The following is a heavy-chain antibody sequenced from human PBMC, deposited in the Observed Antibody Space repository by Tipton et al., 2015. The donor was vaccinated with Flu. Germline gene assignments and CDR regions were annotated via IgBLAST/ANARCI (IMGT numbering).Heavy chain of an antibody. CDR1: GYKFTAYW. J-gene: IGHJ4*02. CDR2: IYPGDSDT. D-gene: IGHD2-21*01. V-gene: IGHV5-51*01. Sequence: QLVQSGVEVKKPGESLRISCKASGYKFTAYWIGWVRQMPGKGLEWMGLIYPGDSDTRYSPSFQGQVTISADKSIGTAYLQWSSLKASDTATYYCAKSSSISNSGGYFDYWGQGTLVTVSS. CDR3: AKSSSISNSGGYFDY.